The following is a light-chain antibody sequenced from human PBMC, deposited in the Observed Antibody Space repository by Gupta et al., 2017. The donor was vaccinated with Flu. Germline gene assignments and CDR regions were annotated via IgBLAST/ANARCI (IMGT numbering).Light chain of an antibody. CDR1: QSVTSSY. CDR2: DAS. CDR3: QHYGSSPWT. J-gene: IGKJ1*01. V-gene: IGKV3-20*01. Sequence: EIVLTQSPGTLSLSPGERAALSCRASQSVTSSYLAWYQQKPGQAPRLLIYDASSRATGIPDRFSGSGSGTDFTLIISRLEPEDFAVYYCQHYGSSPWTFGQGTKVEI.